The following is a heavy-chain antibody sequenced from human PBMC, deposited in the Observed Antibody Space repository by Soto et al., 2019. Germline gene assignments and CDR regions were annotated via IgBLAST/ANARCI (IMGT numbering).Heavy chain of an antibody. V-gene: IGHV4-39*01. Sequence: SETLSLTCTVSGGSISSSSYYWGWIRQPPGKGLEWIGSIYYSGSTYYNPSLKSRVTISVDTSKNQFSLKLSSVTAADTAVYYCARLGPYYDPGGYYYYYMDVGGKGTTATVSS. CDR2: IYYSGST. CDR1: GGSISSSSYY. J-gene: IGHJ6*03. D-gene: IGHD3-3*01. CDR3: ARLGPYYDPGGYYYYYMDV.